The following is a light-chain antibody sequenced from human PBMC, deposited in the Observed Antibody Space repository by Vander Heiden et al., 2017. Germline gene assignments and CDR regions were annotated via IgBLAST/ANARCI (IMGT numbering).Light chain of an antibody. J-gene: IGLJ2*01. V-gene: IGLV1-40*01. CDR1: SPNIGAGYD. Sequence: QSVLTQPPSVSGAPGQRVPIPCTGSSPNIGAGYDVHWYQQLPGAAPKLLINGNTNRPSGVPDRFSGSKSGTSASLAITGLQAEDEADYYCQSYDSRLTGHVVFGGGTKLTVL. CDR3: QSYDSRLTGHVV. CDR2: GNT.